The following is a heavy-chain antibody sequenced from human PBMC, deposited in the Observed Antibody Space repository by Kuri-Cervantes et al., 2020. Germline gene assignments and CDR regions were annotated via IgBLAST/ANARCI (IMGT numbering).Heavy chain of an antibody. Sequence: ASVKVSCKASGYTFTSYGISWVRQAPGQGLEWMGIINPSGGSTSYAQKFQGRVTMTRDTSTSTVYMELSSLRSEDTAVYYCARDSGTVTTGSYYYYGMDVWGQGTTVPGAS. J-gene: IGHJ6*02. CDR1: GYTFTSYG. CDR2: INPSGGST. CDR3: ARDSGTVTTGSYYYYGMDV. V-gene: IGHV1-46*01. D-gene: IGHD4-17*01.